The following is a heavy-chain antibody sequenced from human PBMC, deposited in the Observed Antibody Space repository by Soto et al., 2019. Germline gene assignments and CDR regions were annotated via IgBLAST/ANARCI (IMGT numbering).Heavy chain of an antibody. Sequence: GGSLRLSCAASGFTFSSYGMHWVRQAPGKGLEWVAFISYDGSNKYYADSVKGRFTISRDNSKNTLYLQMNSLRAEDTAVYYCAKEDIVVVPAAIRTEGWFDXWGQVTLVTVSX. V-gene: IGHV3-30*18. CDR2: ISYDGSNK. J-gene: IGHJ5*02. D-gene: IGHD2-2*02. CDR1: GFTFSSYG. CDR3: AKEDIVVVPAAIRTEGWFDX.